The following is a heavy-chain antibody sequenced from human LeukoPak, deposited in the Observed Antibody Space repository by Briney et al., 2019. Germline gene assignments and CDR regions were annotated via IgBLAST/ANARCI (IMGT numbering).Heavy chain of an antibody. V-gene: IGHV3-30*02. D-gene: IGHD3-22*01. CDR1: GFTFSSYG. CDR3: AKTMSPYYYDSSGF. CDR2: IRYDGSNK. J-gene: IGHJ4*02. Sequence: GGSLRLSCAASGFTFSSYGMHWVRQAPGKGLEWVAFIRYDGSNKYYADSVKGRFTISRDNSKKTLYLQMNSLRAEDTAVYYCAKTMSPYYYDSSGFWGQGTLVTVSS.